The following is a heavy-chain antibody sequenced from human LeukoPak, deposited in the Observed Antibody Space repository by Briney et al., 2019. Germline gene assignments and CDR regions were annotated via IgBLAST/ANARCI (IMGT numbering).Heavy chain of an antibody. J-gene: IGHJ6*03. CDR3: ARVGGPAAIAYYYYMDA. V-gene: IGHV1-46*01. D-gene: IGHD2-2*01. CDR2: INPSGGST. Sequence: ASVKVSCKASGYTFTSYYMHWVRQAPGQGLEWMGIINPSGGSTSYAQKFQGRVTMTRDTSTSTVYMELSSLRSEDTAVYYCARVGGPAAIAYYYYMDAWGKGTTVTVSS. CDR1: GYTFTSYY.